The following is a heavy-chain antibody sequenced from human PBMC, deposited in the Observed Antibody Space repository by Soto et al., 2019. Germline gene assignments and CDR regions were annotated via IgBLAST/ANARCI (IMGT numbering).Heavy chain of an antibody. CDR3: ASSLRGDSSGCFQH. CDR2: IYYSGST. CDR1: GGSISSGGYY. D-gene: IGHD6-19*01. J-gene: IGHJ1*01. Sequence: SETLSLTCTVSGGSISSGGYYWSWIRQHPGKGLEWIGYIYYSGSTYYNPSLKSRVTISVDTSKNQFSLKLSSVTAADTAVYYCASSLRGDSSGCFQHWGQGTLVTVSS. V-gene: IGHV4-31*03.